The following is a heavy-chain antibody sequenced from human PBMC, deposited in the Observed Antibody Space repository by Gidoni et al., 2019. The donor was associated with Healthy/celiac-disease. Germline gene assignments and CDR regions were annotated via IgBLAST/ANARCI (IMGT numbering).Heavy chain of an antibody. CDR2: IYYSGST. D-gene: IGHD3-3*01. Sequence: QVQLQESCPGLVQPSQTMSLTCTVSGGSISSGDYYWSWIRQPPGKGLEWIGYIYYSGSTYYNPSLKSRVTISVDTSKNQFSLKLSSVTAADTAVYYCARGERITIFGVVTHFDYWGQGTLVTVSS. CDR1: GGSISSGDYY. V-gene: IGHV4-30-4*01. CDR3: ARGERITIFGVVTHFDY. J-gene: IGHJ4*02.